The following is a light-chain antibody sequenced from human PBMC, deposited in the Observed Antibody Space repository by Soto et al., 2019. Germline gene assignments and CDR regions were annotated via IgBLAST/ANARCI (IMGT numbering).Light chain of an antibody. Sequence: EIVRTQSPGTLSVSPGERATLSCRASQSVSSKLAWYQQKPGQAPRLLIYGASTRAPDIPARFSGRGSGTEFTLTISRLQSEDFAVYFCQQYNEWPLYTFGQGTKLEIK. V-gene: IGKV3-15*01. CDR3: QQYNEWPLYT. J-gene: IGKJ2*01. CDR2: GAS. CDR1: QSVSSK.